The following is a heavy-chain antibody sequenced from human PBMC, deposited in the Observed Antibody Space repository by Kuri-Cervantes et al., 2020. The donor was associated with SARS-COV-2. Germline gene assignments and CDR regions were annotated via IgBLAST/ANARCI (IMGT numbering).Heavy chain of an antibody. V-gene: IGHV3-11*01. CDR3: ARQVGGVTSDY. Sequence: GESLKISCAASGFTFSDSYMSWIRQAPGKGLEWVSYISRSGSTIYYADSVKGRFTISRDNAKNSLYLQMNSLRAEDTAVYYCARQVGGVTSDYWGQGTLVTVSS. CDR2: ISRSGSTI. D-gene: IGHD4-17*01. CDR1: GFTFSDSY. J-gene: IGHJ4*02.